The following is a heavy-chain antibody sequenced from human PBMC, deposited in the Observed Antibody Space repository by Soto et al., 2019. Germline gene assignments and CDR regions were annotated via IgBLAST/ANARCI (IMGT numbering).Heavy chain of an antibody. Sequence: QEQLMESGGGVVQPGRSLRLSCVASGFSFSSQAMHWVRQAPGKGLEWVAAISNDGNRQLYADSVKDRFTISRDNSRNTLDLQMNNLRTEDTGVYFCARDIYSYGSVGTPDIWGQGTMVIVSS. CDR2: ISNDGNRQ. J-gene: IGHJ3*02. CDR1: GFSFSSQA. CDR3: ARDIYSYGSVGTPDI. D-gene: IGHD5-18*01. V-gene: IGHV3-30-3*01.